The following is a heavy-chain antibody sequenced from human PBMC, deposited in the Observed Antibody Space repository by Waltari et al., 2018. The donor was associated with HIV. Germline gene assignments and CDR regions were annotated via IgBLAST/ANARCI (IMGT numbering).Heavy chain of an antibody. D-gene: IGHD3-3*01. CDR2: CNAAYWDA. Sequence: QVQMVQPEIEMRQPGTSVRLSCQTSGFILNAPSIQWVRQAPRQRLKWLAVCNAAYWDASSAQKFQSILKLTGDLFTGSIHLDRRSLRTEDTAVYFCVRAGLGGLIQDFDIWGRGTQLVVSS. J-gene: IGHJ4*02. CDR1: GFILNAPS. CDR3: VRAGLGGLIQDFDI. V-gene: IGHV1-46*02.